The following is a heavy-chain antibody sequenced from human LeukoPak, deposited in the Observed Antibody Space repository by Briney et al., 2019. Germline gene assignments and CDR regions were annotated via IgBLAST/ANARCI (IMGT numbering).Heavy chain of an antibody. Sequence: PSETLSLTCAVYGGSFSGCYWSRIRHPPVTGLEWIGEINHSGSTNYNPSLKSRVTISVDTSKNQFSLKLSSVTAADTAVYYCARVVPAAEIEIGSYFDYWGQGTLVTVSS. CDR3: ARVVPAAEIEIGSYFDY. D-gene: IGHD2-2*01. CDR1: GGSFSGCY. CDR2: INHSGST. J-gene: IGHJ4*02. V-gene: IGHV4-34*01.